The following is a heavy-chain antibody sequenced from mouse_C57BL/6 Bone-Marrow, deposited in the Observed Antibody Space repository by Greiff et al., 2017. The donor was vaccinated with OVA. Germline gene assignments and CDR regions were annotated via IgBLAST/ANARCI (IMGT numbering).Heavy chain of an antibody. D-gene: IGHD1-1*01. CDR3: TTTTVVPQYFDV. J-gene: IGHJ1*03. CDR1: GFNIKDDY. Sequence: VQLKESGAELVRPGASVKLSCTASGFNIKDDYMHWVKQRPEQGLEWIGWIDPENGDTEYASKFQGKATITADTSSNTAYLQLSSLTSEDTAVYYCTTTTVVPQYFDVWGTGTTVTVSS. V-gene: IGHV14-4*01. CDR2: IDPENGDT.